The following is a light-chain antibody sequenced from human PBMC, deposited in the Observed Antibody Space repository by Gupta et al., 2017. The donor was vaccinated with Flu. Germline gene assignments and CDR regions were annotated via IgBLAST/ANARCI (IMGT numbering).Light chain of an antibody. CDR1: PSINTW. CDR2: KAS. Sequence: DIQMTQTPSILSASDGDRVTITCRASPSINTWLAWYQQKSGKAPTVLIYKASTLKSGVPSRFSGSGSGTEFTLTISGLQPDDFATYYCQQYHTYPITFGQGTKVEI. J-gene: IGKJ2*01. CDR3: QQYHTYPIT. V-gene: IGKV1-5*03.